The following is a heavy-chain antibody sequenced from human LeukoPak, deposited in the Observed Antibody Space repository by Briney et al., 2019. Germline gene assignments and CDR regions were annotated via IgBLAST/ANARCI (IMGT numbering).Heavy chain of an antibody. D-gene: IGHD6-19*01. CDR2: ISSSSSYI. V-gene: IGHV3-21*06. CDR3: ARDGRGWLSTGDY. J-gene: IGHJ4*02. CDR1: GFSFKGYN. Sequence: GGSLRLSCAGSGFSFKGYNMNWFRQAPGKGPEWVAAISSSSSYIYYADSVKGRFTISRDNAENSLFLQMNSLRTEDTAVYYCARDGRGWLSTGDYWGQGTLVIVSS.